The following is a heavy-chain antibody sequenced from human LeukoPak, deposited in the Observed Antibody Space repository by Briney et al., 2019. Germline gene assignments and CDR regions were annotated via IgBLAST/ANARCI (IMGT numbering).Heavy chain of an antibody. V-gene: IGHV1-2*02. D-gene: IGHD5-18*01. CDR2: INPNSGGT. CDR3: ARDLKGYSYGLD. J-gene: IGHJ4*02. Sequence: ASVKVSCKASGYTFTGYYMHWVRRAPGQGLEWMGWINPNSGGTDYAQKFQGRVTMTRDTSISTAYMELSRLRSDDTAVYYCARDLKGYSYGLDWGQGTLVTVSS. CDR1: GYTFTGYY.